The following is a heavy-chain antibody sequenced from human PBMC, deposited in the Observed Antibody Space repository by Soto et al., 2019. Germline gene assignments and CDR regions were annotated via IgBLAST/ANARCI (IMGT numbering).Heavy chain of an antibody. Sequence: GGSLRLSCAASGFTFSSYSMNWVRQAPGKGLEWVASISSSSSYIYYADSVKGRFTISRDKAKNSLFLQMSSLRAEDTALYYCARHQGPAAGNYGMDVWGRGTTFTVSS. J-gene: IGHJ6*02. CDR2: ISSSSSYI. CDR3: ARHQGPAAGNYGMDV. D-gene: IGHD6-13*01. V-gene: IGHV3-21*01. CDR1: GFTFSSYS.